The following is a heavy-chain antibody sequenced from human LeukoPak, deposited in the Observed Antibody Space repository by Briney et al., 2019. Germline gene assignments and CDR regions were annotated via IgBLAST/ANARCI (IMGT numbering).Heavy chain of an antibody. J-gene: IGHJ5*02. D-gene: IGHD4-23*01. CDR1: GGSISSSSYY. V-gene: IGHV4-39*01. Sequence: PSETLSLTCTVSGGSISSSSYYWGWIRQPPGKGLELIVSIYYRGSTYYNPSLKSRVTISVDTSKNQFSLKLSSVTAADTAVYYCARVDYGGNSGLYNWFDPWGQGTLVTVSS. CDR2: IYYRGST. CDR3: ARVDYGGNSGLYNWFDP.